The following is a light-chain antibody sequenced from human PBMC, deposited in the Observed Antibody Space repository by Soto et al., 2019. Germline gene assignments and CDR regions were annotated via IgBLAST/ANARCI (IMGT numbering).Light chain of an antibody. Sequence: EIVLTQSPGTLSLSPGERATLSCRASQSVGSTYLAWYQQKPGQAPRLLIYDASSRATGIPARFSGTGSETDFTLTISRLEPEDFAVYYCQQYDNSPITFGQGTRLEIK. CDR1: QSVGSTY. J-gene: IGKJ5*01. CDR2: DAS. V-gene: IGKV3-20*01. CDR3: QQYDNSPIT.